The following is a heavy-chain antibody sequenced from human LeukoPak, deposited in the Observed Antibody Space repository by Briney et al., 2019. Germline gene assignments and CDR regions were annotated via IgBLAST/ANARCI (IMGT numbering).Heavy chain of an antibody. J-gene: IGHJ6*02. Sequence: SGPTLVNPTQTLTLTCTFSGFSLSTSGMCVSWIRQPPGKALEWLARIDWDNDKYYSISLKTRLTISKDTSKNQVVLTMTNMDPVDTATYYCARTLLRDCGGDCYYYYYGMDVWGQGTTVTVSS. CDR2: IDWDNDK. D-gene: IGHD2-21*02. CDR1: GFSLSTSGMC. CDR3: ARTLLRDCGGDCYYYYYGMDV. V-gene: IGHV2-70*11.